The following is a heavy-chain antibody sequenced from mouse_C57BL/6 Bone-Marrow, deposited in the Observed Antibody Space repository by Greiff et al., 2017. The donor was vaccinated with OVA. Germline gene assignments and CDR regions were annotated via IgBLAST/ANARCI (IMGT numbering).Heavy chain of an antibody. CDR2: FYPGSGSL. V-gene: IGHV1-62-2*01. J-gene: IGHJ4*01. CDR3: ARDKDDSSCGDYAMDY. CDR1: GYTFTEYT. Sequence: QVQLQQSGAELVKPGASVKLSCKASGYTFTEYTIHWVKQRSGQGLEWIGWFYPGSGSLKYNEKFKDKATLTADKSSSTGYMELSRLTSEDSAVYFCARDKDDSSCGDYAMDYWGQGTSVTVSA. D-gene: IGHD1-1*01.